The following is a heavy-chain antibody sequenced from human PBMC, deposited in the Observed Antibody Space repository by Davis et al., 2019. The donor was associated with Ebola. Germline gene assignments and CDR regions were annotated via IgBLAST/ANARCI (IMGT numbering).Heavy chain of an antibody. CDR1: GGTFSSYG. CDR2: ISAYLGNT. V-gene: IGHV1-18*01. Sequence: ASVKVSCKASGGTFSSYGITWVRQAPGQGLEWMGWISAYLGNTNYAQKLQGRVTMTTDTSASTAYLDLSSLRSDDTAVFYCARATFGYNSGWYADYWGQGTLVTVSS. J-gene: IGHJ4*02. CDR3: ARATFGYNSGWYADY. D-gene: IGHD6-19*01.